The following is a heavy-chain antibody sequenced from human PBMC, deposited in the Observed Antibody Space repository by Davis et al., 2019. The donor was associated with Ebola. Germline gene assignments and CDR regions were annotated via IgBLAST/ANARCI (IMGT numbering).Heavy chain of an antibody. CDR2: IIPIFGTA. V-gene: IGHV1-69*13. CDR1: EGTFSSYA. Sequence: SVKVSCKASEGTFSSYAISWVRQAPGQGLEWMGGIIPIFGTANYAQKFQGRVTITADESTSTAYMELSSLRSEDTAVYYCARDIPTIRPLLGDRDAFDIWGQGTMVTVSS. J-gene: IGHJ3*02. D-gene: IGHD2-2*02. CDR3: ARDIPTIRPLLGDRDAFDI.